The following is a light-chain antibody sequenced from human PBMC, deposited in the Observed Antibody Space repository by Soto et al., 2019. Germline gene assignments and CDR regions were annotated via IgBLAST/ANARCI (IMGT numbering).Light chain of an antibody. CDR3: QQRNSWHPT. CDR1: QTVSTY. J-gene: IGKJ4*01. CDR2: DAS. V-gene: IGKV3-11*01. Sequence: EIVLTQSPPTLSLSPGERATLSCRASQTVSTYLAWYQQKPGQAPRLLIFDASNRATGIPARFSGSGSGPVFTLTISSLAPGDFAFYYCQQRNSWHPTFGGGTKVEIK.